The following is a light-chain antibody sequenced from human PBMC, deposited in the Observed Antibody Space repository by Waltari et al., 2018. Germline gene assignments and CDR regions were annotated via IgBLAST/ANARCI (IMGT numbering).Light chain of an antibody. V-gene: IGLV3-19*01. CDR3: ASRDTSGNPHVV. CDR1: SLTRPS. J-gene: IGLJ2*01. CDR2: VRD. Sequence: SSELTQDPAVSVALGQTVSITCQGDSLTRPSARWYQLKPGQAPLLVIYVRDKRPPGIPDRFSCSSSGNTASLTIAGAQAEDEADYFCASRDTSGNPHVVFGGGTQLTVL.